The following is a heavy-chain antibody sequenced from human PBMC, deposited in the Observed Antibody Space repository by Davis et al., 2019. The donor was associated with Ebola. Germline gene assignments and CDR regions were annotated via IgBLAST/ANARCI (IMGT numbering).Heavy chain of an antibody. Sequence: GESLKISCAASGFTFSSYGMHWVRQAPGKGLEWVAVISYDGSNKYYADSVKGRFTISRDNAKNSLYLQMNSLRDEDTAVYYCARDRYGGSYYRAFDIWGQGTMVTVSS. CDR2: ISYDGSNK. J-gene: IGHJ3*02. D-gene: IGHD1-26*01. CDR1: GFTFSSYG. CDR3: ARDRYGGSYYRAFDI. V-gene: IGHV3-30*03.